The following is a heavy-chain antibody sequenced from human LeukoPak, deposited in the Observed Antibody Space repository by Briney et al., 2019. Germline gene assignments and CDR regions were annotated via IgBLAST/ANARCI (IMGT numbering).Heavy chain of an antibody. J-gene: IGHJ6*02. Sequence: PSETLSLTCTVSGGSISSYYWSWIRQPPGKGLEWIGYIYYSGSTNYNPSLKSRVTISVDTSKNQFSLKLSSVTAADTAVYYCARDRGYSYGYWDYYYGMDVWGQGTTVTVSS. V-gene: IGHV4-59*01. CDR1: GGSISSYY. D-gene: IGHD5-18*01. CDR3: ARDRGYSYGYWDYYYGMDV. CDR2: IYYSGST.